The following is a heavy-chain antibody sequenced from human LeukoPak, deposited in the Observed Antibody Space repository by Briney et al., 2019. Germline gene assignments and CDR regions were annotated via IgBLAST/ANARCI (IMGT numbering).Heavy chain of an antibody. D-gene: IGHD5-18*01. J-gene: IGHJ3*02. Sequence: SETLSLTCAVYGGSFSGYYWSWIRQPPGKGLEWIGEINHSGSTNYNPSLKSRVTISVDTSKNQFSLKLSSVTAADTAVYYCARGGRGYGYGYGAFDIWGQGTMVTVSS. CDR2: INHSGST. CDR1: GGSFSGYY. V-gene: IGHV4-34*01. CDR3: ARGGRGYGYGYGAFDI.